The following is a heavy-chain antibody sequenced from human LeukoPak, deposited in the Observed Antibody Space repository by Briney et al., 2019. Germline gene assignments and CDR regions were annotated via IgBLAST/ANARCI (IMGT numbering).Heavy chain of an antibody. V-gene: IGHV3-74*03. Sequence: GESLRLSCEASGFTFSSYNMHWVRQAPGEGLMWVSRINDDATDTKYAESVKGRFTISRDNAKNTLYLQVNSLRADDTAMYYCARDLDWLIYDYWGQGSLVAVSS. CDR3: ARDLDWLIYDY. CDR1: GFTFSSYN. D-gene: IGHD2-21*01. CDR2: INDDATDT. J-gene: IGHJ4*02.